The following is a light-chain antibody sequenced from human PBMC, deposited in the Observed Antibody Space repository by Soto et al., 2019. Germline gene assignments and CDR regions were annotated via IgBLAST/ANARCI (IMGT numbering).Light chain of an antibody. J-gene: IGKJ1*01. Sequence: DIQMTQSPSSLSASVGDRVTITCRASQGISNYLAWYQQKPGKVPKLLIYAASTLQPGVPSRFSGSGSGTDFTLTISGLQPEEVATYYCQKYNSAPWTFGQGTKVEIK. V-gene: IGKV1-27*01. CDR3: QKYNSAPWT. CDR2: AAS. CDR1: QGISNY.